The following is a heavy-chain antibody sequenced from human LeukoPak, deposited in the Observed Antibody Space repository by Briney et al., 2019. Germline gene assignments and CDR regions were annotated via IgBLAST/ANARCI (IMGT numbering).Heavy chain of an antibody. Sequence: ASVKVSCKASGYTSTSYGISWVRQAPGQGLEWMGWISAYNGNTNYAQKLQGRVTMTTDTSTSTAYMELRSLRSDDTAVYYCARVDCGGTSCKVLPEYWGQGTLVTVSS. CDR1: GYTSTSYG. CDR3: ARVDCGGTSCKVLPEY. CDR2: ISAYNGNT. V-gene: IGHV1-18*01. D-gene: IGHD2-2*01. J-gene: IGHJ4*02.